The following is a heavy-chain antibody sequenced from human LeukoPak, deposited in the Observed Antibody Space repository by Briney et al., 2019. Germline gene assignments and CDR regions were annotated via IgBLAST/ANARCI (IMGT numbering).Heavy chain of an antibody. CDR3: AKGIMVEWELYFDY. D-gene: IGHD1-26*01. CDR1: GFNYSSYT. J-gene: IGHJ4*02. Sequence: PGGSLRLSCAASGFNYSSYTMNWVRQAPGMGLEWLSYISASRGITYYADSVKGRFTISRDNSKNTLYLQMNSLRAEDTAVYYCAKGIMVEWELYFDYWGQGTLVTVSS. CDR2: ISASRGIT. V-gene: IGHV3-48*01.